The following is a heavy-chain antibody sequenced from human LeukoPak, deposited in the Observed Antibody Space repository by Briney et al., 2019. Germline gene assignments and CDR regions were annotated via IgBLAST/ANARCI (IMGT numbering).Heavy chain of an antibody. J-gene: IGHJ3*02. D-gene: IGHD5-18*01. V-gene: IGHV4-4*02. Sequence: SETLSLTCAVSGGSISSSNWWNWVRQPPGKGLEWIGEIYHSGGTNYNPSLKSRVIISVDKSKNQFSLKLSSVTAADTAVHYCARDVRLPRRALDIWGQGTMVTVSS. CDR3: ARDVRLPRRALDI. CDR2: IYHSGGT. CDR1: GGSISSSNW.